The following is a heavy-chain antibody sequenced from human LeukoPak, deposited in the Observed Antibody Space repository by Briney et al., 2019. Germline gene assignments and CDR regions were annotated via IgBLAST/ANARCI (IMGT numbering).Heavy chain of an antibody. V-gene: IGHV4-59*08. J-gene: IGHJ2*01. CDR2: IYYSGST. CDR1: GGSISSYY. Sequence: SETLSLTCTVSGGSISSYYWSWIRQPPGKGLEWIGYIYYSGSTNYNPSLKSRVTISVDTSKNQFSLKLSSVTAADTAVYYCARSLRFLEGYFDLWGRGTLVTVSS. D-gene: IGHD3-3*01. CDR3: ARSLRFLEGYFDL.